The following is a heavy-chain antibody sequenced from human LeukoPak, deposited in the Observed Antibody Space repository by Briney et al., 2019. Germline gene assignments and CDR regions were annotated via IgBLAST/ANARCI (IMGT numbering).Heavy chain of an antibody. J-gene: IGHJ3*02. D-gene: IGHD3-10*01. Sequence: GGSLRLSCAASGLTFDDYAMHWVRQAPGKGLEWVSLISWDGGSTYYADSVKGRFTISRDNSKNSLYLQMNSLRAEDTALYYCAKGNYGSGSHYNDRAFVIWGQGTMVTVSS. CDR1: GLTFDDYA. V-gene: IGHV3-43D*04. CDR2: ISWDGGST. CDR3: AKGNYGSGSHYNDRAFVI.